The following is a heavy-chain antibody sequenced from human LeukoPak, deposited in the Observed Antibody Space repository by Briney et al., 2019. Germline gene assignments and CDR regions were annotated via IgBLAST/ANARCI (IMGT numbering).Heavy chain of an antibody. J-gene: IGHJ6*02. CDR2: IYYSGST. CDR1: GGSISSYY. Sequence: PSETLSLTCTVSGGSISSYYWSWIRQPPGKGLEWIGYIYYSGSTNYNPSLKSRVTISVDTSKNQFSLKLSSVTAADTAVYYCARGGPGSDYYGMDVWGQGTTVTVPS. V-gene: IGHV4-59*01. D-gene: IGHD1-26*01. CDR3: ARGGPGSDYYGMDV.